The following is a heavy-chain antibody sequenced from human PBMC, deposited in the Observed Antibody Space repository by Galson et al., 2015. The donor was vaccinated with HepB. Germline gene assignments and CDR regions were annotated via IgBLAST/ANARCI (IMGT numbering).Heavy chain of an antibody. V-gene: IGHV3-30*04. CDR3: ARDGQQLDQGVDAFDI. Sequence: SLRLSCAASGFTFSSYAMHWVRQAPGKGLEWVAVISYDGSNKYYADSVRGRFTISRDNSKNTLYLQMNSLRAEDTAVYYCARDGQQLDQGVDAFDIWGQGTMVTVSS. CDR1: GFTFSSYA. CDR2: ISYDGSNK. D-gene: IGHD6-13*01. J-gene: IGHJ3*02.